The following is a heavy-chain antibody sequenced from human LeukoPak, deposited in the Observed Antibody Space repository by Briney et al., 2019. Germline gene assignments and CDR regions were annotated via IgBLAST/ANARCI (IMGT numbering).Heavy chain of an antibody. V-gene: IGHV3-30*18. D-gene: IGHD4-23*01. CDR1: GFIFSTYG. Sequence: GGSLRLSCAASGFIFSTYGIHWVRQAPGKGLEWVAVISNDGSNKYYADSVKGRFTISRDNSKNTLYLQMNSLRVEDTAVYYCAKGLSGGGQRGYFDYWGQGTLVTVSS. CDR3: AKGLSGGGQRGYFDY. J-gene: IGHJ4*02. CDR2: ISNDGSNK.